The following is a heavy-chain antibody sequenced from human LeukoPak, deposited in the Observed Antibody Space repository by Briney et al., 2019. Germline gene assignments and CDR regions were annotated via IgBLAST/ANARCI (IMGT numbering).Heavy chain of an antibody. CDR2: ISSSSSYI. J-gene: IGHJ4*02. Sequence: GGSLRLSCAASGFTFSSYSMNWVRQAPGKGLEWVSSISSSSSYIYYADSVEGRFTISRDNAKNSLYLQMSSLRAEDTAVYYCARDRFPPVAGNFDYWGQGTLVTVSS. CDR1: GFTFSSYS. CDR3: ARDRFPPVAGNFDY. V-gene: IGHV3-21*01. D-gene: IGHD6-19*01.